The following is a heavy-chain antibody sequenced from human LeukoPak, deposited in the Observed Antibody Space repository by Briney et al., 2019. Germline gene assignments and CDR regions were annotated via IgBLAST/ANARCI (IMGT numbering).Heavy chain of an antibody. V-gene: IGHV3-7*01. D-gene: IGHD3-3*01. CDR1: GFTLKSYW. Sequence: GGSLRLSCAASGFTLKSYWMSWVRQAPGKGLEWVANIKEDGSDKYYVDSVKGRFTISRDNAENSLFLRMNSLRADDTAVYYCAREAHSSYSVWRGSFKTYYYYYMDVWGKGTTVTVSS. J-gene: IGHJ6*03. CDR2: IKEDGSDK. CDR3: AREAHSSYSVWRGSFKTYYYYYMDV.